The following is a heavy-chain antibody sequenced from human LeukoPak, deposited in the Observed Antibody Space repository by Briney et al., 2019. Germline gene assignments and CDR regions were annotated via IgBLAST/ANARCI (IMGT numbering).Heavy chain of an antibody. Sequence: PGGSLRLSCAASGFTFSSYWMNWARQAPGKGLEWVASINHNGNVNYYVDSVKGRFTISRVNAKNSLYLQMSNLRAEDTAVYFCARGCGLDVWGQGATVTVSS. V-gene: IGHV3-7*03. CDR1: GFTFSSYW. D-gene: IGHD2-8*01. CDR2: INHNGNVN. CDR3: ARGCGLDV. J-gene: IGHJ6*02.